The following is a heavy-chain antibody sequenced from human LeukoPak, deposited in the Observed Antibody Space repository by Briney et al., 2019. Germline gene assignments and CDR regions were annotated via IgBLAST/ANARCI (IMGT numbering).Heavy chain of an antibody. J-gene: IGHJ4*02. CDR1: GFTFDDYA. D-gene: IGHD2-2*01. CDR2: ISWNSGSI. CDR3: AKGDCSSTRCFLDS. Sequence: PGGSLRLSCAASGFTFDDYAMHWVRQAPGKGLEWGSGISWNSGSIGYADSVKGRFTISRDKAKKSLYLDMNNLRAEDTASYYCAKGDCSSTRCFLDSWGQGTLLTVSS. V-gene: IGHV3-9*01.